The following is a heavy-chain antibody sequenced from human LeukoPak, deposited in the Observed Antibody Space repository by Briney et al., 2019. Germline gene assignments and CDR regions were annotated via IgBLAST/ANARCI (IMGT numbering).Heavy chain of an antibody. CDR1: GFTFSDYY. D-gene: IGHD6-19*01. CDR3: ASDGVTYSSGWYTEFDY. V-gene: IGHV3-11*04. J-gene: IGHJ4*02. Sequence: GGSLRLSCAASGFTFSDYYMSLIRQAPGKGLEWVSYISSSGSTIYYADSVKGRFTISRDNAKNSLYLQMNSLRAEDTAVYYCASDGVTYSSGWYTEFDYWGQGTLVTVSS. CDR2: ISSSGSTI.